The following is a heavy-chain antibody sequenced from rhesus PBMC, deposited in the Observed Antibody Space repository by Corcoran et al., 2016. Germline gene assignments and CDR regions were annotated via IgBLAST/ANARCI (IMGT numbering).Heavy chain of an antibody. CDR2: IKSVGVRT. D-gene: IGHD1-44*02. V-gene: IGHV3-103*01. J-gene: IGHJ4*01. CDR3: ARGAFRGSRLDY. Sequence: EVQLVETGGGLVQPGGSLRLSCAASGFTFSSYAMQWVRQAPGKGLEWCSTIKSVGVRTYYADTVKGRFTISRDNAKNTLSLQMNSLRAEDTAVYYWARGAFRGSRLDYWGQGVLVTVSS. CDR1: GFTFSSYA.